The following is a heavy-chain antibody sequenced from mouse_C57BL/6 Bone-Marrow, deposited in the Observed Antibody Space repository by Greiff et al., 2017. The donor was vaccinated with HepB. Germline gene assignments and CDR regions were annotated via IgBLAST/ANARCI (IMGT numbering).Heavy chain of an antibody. Sequence: EVMLVESGGGLVKPGGSLKLSCAASGFTFSSYAMSWVRQTPEKRLEWVATISDGGSYTYYPDNVKGRFTISRDNAKNNLYLQMSHLKSEDTAMYYCASSTMVTSDAMDYWGQGTSVTVSS. J-gene: IGHJ4*01. CDR1: GFTFSSYA. CDR2: ISDGGSYT. D-gene: IGHD2-2*01. CDR3: ASSTMVTSDAMDY. V-gene: IGHV5-4*03.